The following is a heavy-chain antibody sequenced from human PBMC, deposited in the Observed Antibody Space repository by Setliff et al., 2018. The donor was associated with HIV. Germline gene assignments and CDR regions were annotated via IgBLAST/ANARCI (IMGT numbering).Heavy chain of an antibody. CDR1: GYTFTSYY. Sequence: GASVKVSCKASGYTFTSYYIHWVRQAPGQGLEWMGRINPSGGSTSYAQKFQGRVTMTRDTSTSTVYMELSSLRSEDTAVYYCARDAFDYTAYYYYGMDVWGQGTTVTVSS. CDR3: ARDAFDYTAYYYYGMDV. D-gene: IGHD4-4*01. V-gene: IGHV1-46*01. CDR2: INPSGGST. J-gene: IGHJ6*02.